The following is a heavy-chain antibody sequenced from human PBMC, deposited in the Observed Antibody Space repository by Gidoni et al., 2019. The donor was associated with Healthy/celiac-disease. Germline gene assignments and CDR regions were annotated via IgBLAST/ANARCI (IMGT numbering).Heavy chain of an antibody. J-gene: IGHJ6*02. Sequence: QVQLQESGPGLVKPSETLSLTCTVSGGSISSYYWSWIRQPPGKGLEWIGYIYYSGSTNYNPSLKSQVTISVDTSKNQFALKLSSVTAADTAVYYCARGPGDYDFWSGYYRYGMDVWGQGTTVTVSS. CDR2: IYYSGST. V-gene: IGHV4-59*01. D-gene: IGHD3-3*01. CDR1: GGSISSYY. CDR3: ARGPGDYDFWSGYYRYGMDV.